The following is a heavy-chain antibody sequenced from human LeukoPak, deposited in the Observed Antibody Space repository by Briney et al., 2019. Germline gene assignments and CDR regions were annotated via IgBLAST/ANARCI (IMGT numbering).Heavy chain of an antibody. CDR2: VYNSGST. J-gene: IGHJ3*02. CDR1: GGSLSTYY. V-gene: IGHV4-59*08. CDR3: ARQTTRFCSGGTCYSNFAFDM. D-gene: IGHD2-15*01. Sequence: SETLSLICTVSGGSLSTYYWSWIRQPPGKTLEWIGYVYNSGSTNYNPSLKSRVTISVDTSKKQLSLKLTSVTAADTAVYYCARQTTRFCSGGTCYSNFAFDMWGQGTMVIVSS.